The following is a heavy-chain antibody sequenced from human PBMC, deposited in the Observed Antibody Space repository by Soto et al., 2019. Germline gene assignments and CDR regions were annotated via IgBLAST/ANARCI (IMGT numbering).Heavy chain of an antibody. CDR1: GFTFGDYG. CDR2: IRSKAYGGTT. CDR3: TRGADIVVVPAAVGRY. V-gene: IGHV3-49*03. Sequence: GGSLRLSCAASGFTFGDYGMSWFRQAPGKGLEWVGFIRSKAYGGTTEYRASVRGRFTISRDDSKSIAYLQMNSLKTEDTAVYYCTRGADIVVVPAAVGRYWGQGTLVTVSS. J-gene: IGHJ4*02. D-gene: IGHD2-2*01.